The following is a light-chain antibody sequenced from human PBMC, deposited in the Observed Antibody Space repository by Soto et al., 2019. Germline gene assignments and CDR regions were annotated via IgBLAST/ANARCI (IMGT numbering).Light chain of an antibody. CDR1: QYISNW. J-gene: IGKJ2*01. Sequence: DIQMTQSPATLSASVGDRVTITCQASQYISNWLAWYQQKPGKAPQLLIHMASILENGVPTRFSGSGSGTEFTLTTSSRQPEDFKTYYCQRYNVYSTFGQGTKVEVK. V-gene: IGKV1-5*03. CDR3: QRYNVYST. CDR2: MAS.